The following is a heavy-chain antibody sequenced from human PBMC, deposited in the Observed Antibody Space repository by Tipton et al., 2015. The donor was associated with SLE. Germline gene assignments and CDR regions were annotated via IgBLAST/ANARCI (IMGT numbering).Heavy chain of an antibody. Sequence: TLSLTCTVSGDSISNGDDYWSWIRQPPGKGLEWIGNIYYGGGTYYNPSLESRVTISLDTSKNQFSLKLNSVTAADTAVYYCARSMDQNWFDPWGQGTLVTVSS. V-gene: IGHV4-31*03. CDR2: IYYGGGT. D-gene: IGHD2-2*03. J-gene: IGHJ5*02. CDR1: GDSISNGDDY. CDR3: ARSMDQNWFDP.